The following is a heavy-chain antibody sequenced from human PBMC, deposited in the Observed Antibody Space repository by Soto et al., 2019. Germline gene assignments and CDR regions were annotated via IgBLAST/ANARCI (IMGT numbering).Heavy chain of an antibody. Sequence: PGGSLRLSCASSGFTFSSCWMHCVRQAPGKGLVWVSRINSDGSSTSYADSVKGRFTISRDNAKNTLYLQMNSLRAEDTAVYYCARAESKYYYDSSGYGYWGQGTLVTVS. D-gene: IGHD3-22*01. CDR3: ARAESKYYYDSSGYGY. CDR1: GFTFSSCW. V-gene: IGHV3-74*01. CDR2: INSDGSST. J-gene: IGHJ4*02.